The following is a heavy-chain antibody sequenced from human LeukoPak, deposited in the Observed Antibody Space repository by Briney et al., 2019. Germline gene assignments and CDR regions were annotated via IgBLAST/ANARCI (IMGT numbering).Heavy chain of an antibody. CDR1: GFTFSSYA. Sequence: GGSLRLSCAASGFTFSSYAMSWVRQAPGKGLEWVSGISWNSGSIGYADSVKGRFTISRDNAKNSLYLQMNSLRAEDTALYYCAKEAYYYDSSGYYGNYFDYWGQGTLVTVSS. V-gene: IGHV3-9*01. CDR3: AKEAYYYDSSGYYGNYFDY. J-gene: IGHJ4*02. D-gene: IGHD3-22*01. CDR2: ISWNSGSI.